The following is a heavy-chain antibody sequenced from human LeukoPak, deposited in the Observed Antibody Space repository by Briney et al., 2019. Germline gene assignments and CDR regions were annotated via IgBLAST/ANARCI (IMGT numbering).Heavy chain of an antibody. V-gene: IGHV3-53*01. CDR3: ASRHCSGGGCYFAGADPFDY. J-gene: IGHJ4*02. D-gene: IGHD2-15*01. CDR1: GFTFSSTY. CDR2: IYSGGKI. Sequence: GGSLRLSCAAPGFTFSSTYMSWVRQAPGKGLEWVSVIYSGGKIYYIDSVKGRFTISRDTSKNTLYLQMNSLRAEDTAVYFCASRHCSGGGCYFAGADPFDYWGQGTLVTVSS.